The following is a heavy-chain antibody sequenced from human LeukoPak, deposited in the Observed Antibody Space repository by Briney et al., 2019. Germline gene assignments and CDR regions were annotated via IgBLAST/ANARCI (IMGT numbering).Heavy chain of an antibody. Sequence: GGSLRLSCAASGFTFSSYAMSWVRQAPGKGLEWVSAISGSGGSTYYADSVKGRFTISRDNSKNTLDLQMNSLRAEDTAIYYCAKNGDRGAYCTGGTCYPYFYYYMDIWGKGTTVTI. CDR1: GFTFSSYA. V-gene: IGHV3-23*01. CDR2: ISGSGGST. D-gene: IGHD2-15*01. CDR3: AKNGDRGAYCTGGTCYPYFYYYMDI. J-gene: IGHJ6*03.